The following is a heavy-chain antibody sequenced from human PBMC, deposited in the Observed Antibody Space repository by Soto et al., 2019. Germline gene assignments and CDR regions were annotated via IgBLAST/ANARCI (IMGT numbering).Heavy chain of an antibody. CDR3: ARGIVTIRGYFDP. V-gene: IGHV4-4*02. CDR2: IYHSGNT. D-gene: IGHD3-16*02. CDR1: GGSIISSNW. Sequence: KPSETLSLTCAVSGGSIISSNWWSWVRQPPEKGLECIGEIYHSGNTNYNPSLKSRVTISVDKSKNQFSLKLTSVTAADTAVYYCARGIVTIRGYFDPWGQGTLVTVSS. J-gene: IGHJ5*02.